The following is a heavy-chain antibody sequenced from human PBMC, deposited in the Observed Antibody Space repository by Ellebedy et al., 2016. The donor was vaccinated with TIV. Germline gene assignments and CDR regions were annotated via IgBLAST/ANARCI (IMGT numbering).Heavy chain of an antibody. CDR3: ARGEDFDY. V-gene: IGHV4-39*07. Sequence: SETLSLXXTVSGGSISSISYYWGWIRQPPGKGLEWIGEINHSGSTNYNPSLKSRVTISVDTSKNQFSLKLSSVTAADTAVYYCARGEDFDYWGQGTLVTVSS. CDR2: INHSGST. CDR1: GGSISSISYY. J-gene: IGHJ4*02.